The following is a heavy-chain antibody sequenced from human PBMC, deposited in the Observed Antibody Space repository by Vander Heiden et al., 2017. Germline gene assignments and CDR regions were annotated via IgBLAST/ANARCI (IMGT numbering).Heavy chain of an antibody. J-gene: IGHJ4*02. CDR3: ARGPRTRSAGGDF. Sequence: DSVRGRFTISRDNGKNSLYLQMNSLRAEDTAIYYFARGPRTRSAGGDFWGQGTMVTVYS. V-gene: IGHV3-48*01. D-gene: IGHD2-2*01.